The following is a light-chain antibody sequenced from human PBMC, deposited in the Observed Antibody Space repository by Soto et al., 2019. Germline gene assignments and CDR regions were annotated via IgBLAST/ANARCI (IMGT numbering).Light chain of an antibody. V-gene: IGLV2-23*01. CDR1: SSAVGSYRF. J-gene: IGLJ1*01. CDR3: CSSAPSRTFV. CDR2: EGS. Sequence: QSFLTQPASVSGSPGQSITISCTGSSSAVGSYRFVSWYQHHPGKVPKLIIYEGSKRPSGVSNRFSGSEPGNTASLTISGLQAEDEADYYCCSSAPSRTFVFGTGTKVTVL.